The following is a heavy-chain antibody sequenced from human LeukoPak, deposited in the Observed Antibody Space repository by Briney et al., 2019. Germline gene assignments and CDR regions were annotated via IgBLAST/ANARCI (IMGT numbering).Heavy chain of an antibody. CDR2: INPNSGGT. V-gene: IGHV1-2*02. J-gene: IGHJ5*02. Sequence: ASVKVSCKASGYTFTGYYMHWVRQAPGQGLEWMGWINPNSGGTNYAQKFQGRVTMTRDTSISTAYMELSRLRSDDTAVYYCARSKYSGYDSGDRWFDPWGQGTLVTLSS. CDR3: ARSKYSGYDSGDRWFDP. D-gene: IGHD5-12*01. CDR1: GYTFTGYY.